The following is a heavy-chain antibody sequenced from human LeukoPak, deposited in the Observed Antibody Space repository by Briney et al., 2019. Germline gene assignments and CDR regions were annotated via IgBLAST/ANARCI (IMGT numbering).Heavy chain of an antibody. D-gene: IGHD4-17*01. J-gene: IGHJ4*02. CDR2: IKQDGSEK. V-gene: IGHV3-7*01. Sequence: GGSLRLCCAASGFTFSSYWMSWVRQAPGKGLEWVANIKQDGSEKYYVDSVRGRFTISRDNAKNSLYLQMNILRAEDTAVYYCAREGYYGDYAFWGQGTLVTVSS. CDR3: AREGYYGDYAF. CDR1: GFTFSSYW.